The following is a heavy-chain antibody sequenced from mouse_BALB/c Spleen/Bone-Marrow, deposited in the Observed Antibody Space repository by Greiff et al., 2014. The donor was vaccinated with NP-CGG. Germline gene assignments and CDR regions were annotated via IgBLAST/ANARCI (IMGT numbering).Heavy chain of an antibody. J-gene: IGHJ4*01. Sequence: VQLQQSGPELVKPGASVKISCKASGYAFSTSWMNWVKQRPGQGLEWIGRIYPGDGDTNYNGKFKGKATLTADKSSSTAYMQLSSLTSVDSAVYFCARSYGYRTMDYWGQGTSVTVSS. CDR2: IYPGDGDT. CDR3: ARSYGYRTMDY. CDR1: GYAFSTSW. D-gene: IGHD2-2*01. V-gene: IGHV1-82*01.